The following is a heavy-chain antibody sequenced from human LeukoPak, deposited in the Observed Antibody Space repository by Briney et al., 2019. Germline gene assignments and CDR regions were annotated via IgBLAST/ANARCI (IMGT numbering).Heavy chain of an antibody. Sequence: GGSLRLSCAASGFIFTNYWMTWVRQAPGKGLEWVATIKEDGSDKHYVDSVKGRFTIARDNAKNSLFLQMSSLRADDTAVYYCATWGSIFGVTFFDYWGQGTRVTVSS. J-gene: IGHJ4*02. CDR3: ATWGSIFGVTFFDY. CDR2: IKEDGSDK. CDR1: GFIFTNYW. D-gene: IGHD3-3*01. V-gene: IGHV3-7*01.